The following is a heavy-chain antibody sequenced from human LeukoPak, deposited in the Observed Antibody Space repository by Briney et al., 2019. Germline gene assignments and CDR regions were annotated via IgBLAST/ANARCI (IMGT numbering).Heavy chain of an antibody. J-gene: IGHJ4*02. Sequence: GGSLRLSCAASGFTFSSYAMHWVRQAPGKGLEWVAVISYDGSNKYYADSVKGRFTISRDNSKNTLHLQMNSLRAEDTAVYYCARPYCTNGVCSYDYWGQGTLVTVSS. CDR3: ARPYCTNGVCSYDY. CDR1: GFTFSSYA. V-gene: IGHV3-30-3*01. CDR2: ISYDGSNK. D-gene: IGHD2-8*01.